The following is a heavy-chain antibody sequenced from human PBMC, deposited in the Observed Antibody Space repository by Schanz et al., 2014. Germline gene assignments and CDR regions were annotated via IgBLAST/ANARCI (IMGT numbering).Heavy chain of an antibody. Sequence: EVHLLDSGGGLVQPGGSLKLSCAASGLIFSNYVMSWVRQAPGKGLEWVSVISWNSGTIGYADSVKGRFTISRDNAKNSLYLQMNGLRAEDTAVYYCARVALPGYSSPRDAFDIWGQGTMVTVSS. CDR3: ARVALPGYSSPRDAFDI. CDR1: GLIFSNYV. D-gene: IGHD5-18*01. V-gene: IGHV3-48*04. J-gene: IGHJ3*02. CDR2: ISWNSGTI.